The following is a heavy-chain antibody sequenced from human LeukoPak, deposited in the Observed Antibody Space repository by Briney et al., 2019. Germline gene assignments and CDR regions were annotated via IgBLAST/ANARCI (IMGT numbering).Heavy chain of an antibody. CDR3: ATGAAVGTSRFDY. Sequence: GGSLRLSCAASGFTFSSYSMNWVRQAPGKGLERVSYISSGSGSIYYADSVKGRFTISRDNAKNSLYLQMNSLRAEDTAVYYCATGAAVGTSRFDYWGQGTLVTVSS. V-gene: IGHV3-48*01. CDR1: GFTFSSYS. CDR2: ISSGSGSI. D-gene: IGHD6-13*01. J-gene: IGHJ4*02.